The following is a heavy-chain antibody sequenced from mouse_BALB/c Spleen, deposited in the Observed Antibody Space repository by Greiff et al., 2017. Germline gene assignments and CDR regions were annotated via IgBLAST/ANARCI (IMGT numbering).Heavy chain of an antibody. D-gene: IGHD1-1*01. V-gene: IGHV5-6-5*01. CDR3: ARDFTTVGGY. Sequence: EVKVEESGGGLVKPGGSLKLSCAASGFTFSSYAMSWVRQTPEKRLEWVASISSGGSTYYPDSVKGRFTISRDNARNILYLQMSSLRSEDTAMYYCARDFTTVGGYWGQGTTLTVSS. J-gene: IGHJ2*01. CDR2: ISSGGST. CDR1: GFTFSSYA.